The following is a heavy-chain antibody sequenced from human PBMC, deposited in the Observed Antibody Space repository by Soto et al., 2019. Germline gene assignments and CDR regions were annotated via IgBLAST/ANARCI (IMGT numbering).Heavy chain of an antibody. D-gene: IGHD3-22*01. CDR1: GFTFSSYG. V-gene: IGHV3-33*01. Sequence: GGSLRLSCAASGFTFSSYGMHWVRQAPGKGLEWVAVIWYDGSNKYYADSVKGRFTISRDNSKNTLYLQMNSLRAEDTAVYYCARDTSAYYYDSSGYSHYYYGMDVWGQGTTVTVSS. CDR3: ARDTSAYYYDSSGYSHYYYGMDV. CDR2: IWYDGSNK. J-gene: IGHJ6*02.